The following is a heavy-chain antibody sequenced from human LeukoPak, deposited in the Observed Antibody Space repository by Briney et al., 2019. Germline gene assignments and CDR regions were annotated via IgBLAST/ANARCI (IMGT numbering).Heavy chain of an antibody. CDR3: AKDLTYGDYAGGDGFDI. CDR2: ISGSGSST. V-gene: IGHV3-23*01. J-gene: IGHJ3*02. Sequence: GGSLRLSCAASGFTFSSYATNWVRQAPGKGLEWVSVISGSGSSTYYADSVKGRFTISRDKSKNTLYLQMNSLRAEDTAVYYCAKDLTYGDYAGGDGFDIWGQGTMVTVSS. CDR1: GFTFSSYA. D-gene: IGHD4-17*01.